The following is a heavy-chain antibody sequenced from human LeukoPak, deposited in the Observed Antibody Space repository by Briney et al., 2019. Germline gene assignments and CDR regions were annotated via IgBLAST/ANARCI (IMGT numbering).Heavy chain of an antibody. V-gene: IGHV4-38-2*02. D-gene: IGHD3-22*01. CDR3: ARGFYDSSGYFGCYFDY. CDR1: GYSISSGYY. Sequence: PSETLSLTCTVSGYSISSGYYWGWIRQPPGQGLEWIGSFYHSGSTYYNPSLKSRVTISVDTSKHQFSLKLSSVTAADTAVYSCARGFYDSSGYFGCYFDYWGQGTLVTVSS. CDR2: FYHSGST. J-gene: IGHJ4*02.